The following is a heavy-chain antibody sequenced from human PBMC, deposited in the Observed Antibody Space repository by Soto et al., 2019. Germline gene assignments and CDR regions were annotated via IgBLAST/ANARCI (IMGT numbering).Heavy chain of an antibody. V-gene: IGHV3-23*01. D-gene: IGHD2-2*01. CDR2: ISGRGDHR. CDR1: PITVYNFAA. CDR3: AKDRALENQTPYGMDV. Sequence: EMQLLESGGGLGQPGGSLRLSCVASPITVYNFAAMSWVRQTPERGPEWVSTISGRGDHRYYADSVKGRFTISRDNSKNRLYLQMDGLRVDDTAVYYCAKDRALENQTPYGMDVWGQGTTVTV. J-gene: IGHJ6*02.